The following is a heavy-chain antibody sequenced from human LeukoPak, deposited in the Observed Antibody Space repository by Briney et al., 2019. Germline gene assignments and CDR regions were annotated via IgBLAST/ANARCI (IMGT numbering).Heavy chain of an antibody. CDR2: IVGSSNYI. CDR1: GFSFSTYS. J-gene: IGHJ3*01. Sequence: GGSLRLSCAASGFSFSTYSMNWVRQAPGQGLEWVSSIVGSSNYIYYADSVKGRFTISRDNAKNSLFLQMNSLRADDTAVYYCARLSPDYQLQSWSTFDFWGQGTLVTVSS. CDR3: ARLSPDYQLQSWSTFDF. V-gene: IGHV3-21*06. D-gene: IGHD2-2*01.